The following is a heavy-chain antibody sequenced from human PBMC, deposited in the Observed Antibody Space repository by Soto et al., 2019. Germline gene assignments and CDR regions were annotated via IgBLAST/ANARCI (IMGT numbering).Heavy chain of an antibody. J-gene: IGHJ5*02. V-gene: IGHV3-23*01. D-gene: IGHD2-2*02. CDR1: GFTFSSYA. Sequence: CLRLSCAASGFTFSSYAMSWVRQAPGKGLEWVTAISGSGGSTYYADSEKGRFTISRDNSKNTLYLQMNSLRAEDTAVYYCPKDRGCSSTSCYKNNWFDPWGQGTLVIAPQ. CDR2: ISGSGGST. CDR3: PKDRGCSSTSCYKNNWFDP.